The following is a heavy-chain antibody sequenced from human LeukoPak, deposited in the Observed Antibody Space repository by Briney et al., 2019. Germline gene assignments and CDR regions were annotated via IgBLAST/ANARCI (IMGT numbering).Heavy chain of an antibody. CDR1: GFTFSDYA. Sequence: GGSLRLSCAASGFTFSDYAMSWVRQAPGKGLEWVSVIYSGGSTYYADSVKGRFTISRDNSKNTLYLQMNSLRAEDTAVYYCARGLRYYYDSSGKRAIDYWGQGTLVTVSS. V-gene: IGHV3-53*01. CDR3: ARGLRYYYDSSGKRAIDY. CDR2: IYSGGST. J-gene: IGHJ4*02. D-gene: IGHD3-22*01.